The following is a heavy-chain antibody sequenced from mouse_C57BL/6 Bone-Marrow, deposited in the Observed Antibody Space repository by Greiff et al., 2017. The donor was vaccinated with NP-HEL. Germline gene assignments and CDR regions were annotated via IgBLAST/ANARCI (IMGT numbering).Heavy chain of an antibody. V-gene: IGHV1-26*01. CDR3: ARAFITTLVATRGYYFDY. Sequence: EVQLQQSGPELVKPGASVKISCKASGYTFTDYYMNWVKQSHGKSLEWIGDINPNNGGTSYNQKFKGKATLTVDKSSSTAYMELRSLTSEDSAVYYCARAFITTLVATRGYYFDYWGQGTTLTVSS. D-gene: IGHD1-1*01. CDR2: INPNNGGT. CDR1: GYTFTDYY. J-gene: IGHJ2*01.